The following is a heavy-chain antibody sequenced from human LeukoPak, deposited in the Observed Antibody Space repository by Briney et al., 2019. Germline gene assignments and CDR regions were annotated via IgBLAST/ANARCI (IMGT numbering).Heavy chain of an antibody. J-gene: IGHJ4*02. V-gene: IGHV3-23*01. Sequence: GSLRLSCAASGFTFSSYAMSWVRQAPGKGLEWVSAISGSGGSTYYADSVKGRFTISRDNSKNTLYLQMNSLRAEDTAVYYCAKDLRRGYSSSWFYFDYWGQGTLVTVSS. CDR3: AKDLRRGYSSSWFYFDY. CDR2: ISGSGGST. D-gene: IGHD6-13*01. CDR1: GFTFSSYA.